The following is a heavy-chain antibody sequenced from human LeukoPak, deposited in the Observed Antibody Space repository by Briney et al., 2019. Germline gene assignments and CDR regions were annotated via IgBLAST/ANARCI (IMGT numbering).Heavy chain of an antibody. J-gene: IGHJ5*02. Sequence: SENLSRNGAVSGVSISSGGYSWRWIRQPPGKGLELIGYIYNSGCTYYNPSLKSRVTISVDRSKNQFSPKLSSVTAADTAVYYCARAYYYGSGRIYWFDPWGQGTLVTVSS. V-gene: IGHV4-30-2*01. CDR3: ARAYYYGSGRIYWFDP. D-gene: IGHD3-10*01. CDR1: GVSISSGGYS. CDR2: IYNSGCT.